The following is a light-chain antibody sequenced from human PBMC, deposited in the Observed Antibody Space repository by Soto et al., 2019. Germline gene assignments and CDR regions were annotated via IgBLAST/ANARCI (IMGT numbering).Light chain of an antibody. Sequence: EIVLTQSPGTLSFSPGERATLSCRASQSVDSNYLAWYQQKPGQAPRLLIYGAFNRAAGIPARFSGSGSGTDFTLTISSLEPEDSAVYYCQQRNIWPPVTFGQGTRLEIK. CDR1: QSVDSNY. V-gene: IGKV3D-20*02. CDR3: QQRNIWPPVT. CDR2: GAF. J-gene: IGKJ5*01.